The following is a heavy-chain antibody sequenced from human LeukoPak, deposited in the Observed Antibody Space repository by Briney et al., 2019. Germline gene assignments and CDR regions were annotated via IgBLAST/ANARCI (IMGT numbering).Heavy chain of an antibody. J-gene: IGHJ3*02. CDR1: GYTFTSYD. CDR3: ASMHSQWLLAQFSSDSFDI. CDR2: MNPKSGKT. V-gene: IGHV1-8*02. D-gene: IGHD6-19*01. Sequence: ASVKVSCKASGYTFTSYDFKWVRQATGQGVERMGWMNPKSGKTGYTQKFQGRVTMTSNTARSTAYREVSSLRSEDTAVYYFASMHSQWLLAQFSSDSFDIWGQGTKVTVSS.